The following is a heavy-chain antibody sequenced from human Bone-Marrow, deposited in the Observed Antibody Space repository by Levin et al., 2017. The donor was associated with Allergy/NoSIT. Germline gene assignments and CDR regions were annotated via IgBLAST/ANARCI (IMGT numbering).Heavy chain of an antibody. Sequence: GGSLRLSCAASGFTFSSYAMHWVRQAPGKGLEWVAVISYDGSNKYYADSVKGRFTISRDNSKNTLYLQMNSLRAEDTAVYYCARALRITMIVAPGYWGQGTLVTVSS. CDR1: GFTFSSYA. J-gene: IGHJ4*02. V-gene: IGHV3-30-3*01. CDR2: ISYDGSNK. CDR3: ARALRITMIVAPGY. D-gene: IGHD3-22*01.